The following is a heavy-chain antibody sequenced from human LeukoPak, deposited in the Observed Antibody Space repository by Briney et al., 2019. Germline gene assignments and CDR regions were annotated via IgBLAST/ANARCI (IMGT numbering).Heavy chain of an antibody. Sequence: GASVKVSCKASGYTFTSYAMHWVRQAPGQRLEWMGWINAGNGNTIYSQKFQGRVTITRDTSASTAYMELSSLRSEDTAVYYCARVSSPARGWFDPWGQGTLVTVSS. CDR3: ARVSSPARGWFDP. J-gene: IGHJ5*02. CDR2: INAGNGNT. D-gene: IGHD6-13*01. CDR1: GYTFTSYA. V-gene: IGHV1-3*01.